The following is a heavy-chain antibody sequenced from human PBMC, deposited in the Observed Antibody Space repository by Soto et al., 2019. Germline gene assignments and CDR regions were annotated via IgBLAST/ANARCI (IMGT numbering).Heavy chain of an antibody. CDR3: ARDSGYCTSTSCYYFDS. Sequence: GASVKVSCEASGYTFTGHYMHWVRPATGQGLEWMGWISPDGGCTNYAQKFQGRVTMTRDTSITTAYMELSSLRSDDTAVYFCARDSGYCTSTSCYYFDSWGQGSQVTVSS. CDR1: GYTFTGHY. V-gene: IGHV1-2*02. CDR2: ISPDGGCT. J-gene: IGHJ4*02. D-gene: IGHD2-2*01.